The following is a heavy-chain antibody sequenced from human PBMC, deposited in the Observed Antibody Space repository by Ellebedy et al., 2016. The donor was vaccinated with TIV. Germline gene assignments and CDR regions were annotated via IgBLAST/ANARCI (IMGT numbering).Heavy chain of an antibody. CDR1: GYTFTGYY. CDR2: INPNSGGT. V-gene: IGHV1-2*02. D-gene: IGHD2-2*01. J-gene: IGHJ5*02. CDR3: ARYQILGYCSSTSCPRFDP. Sequence: ASVKVSXXASGYTFTGYYMHWVRQAPGQGLEWMGWINPNSGGTNYAQKLQGRVTMTTDTSTSTAYMELRSLRSDDTAVYYCARYQILGYCSSTSCPRFDPWGQGTLVTVSS.